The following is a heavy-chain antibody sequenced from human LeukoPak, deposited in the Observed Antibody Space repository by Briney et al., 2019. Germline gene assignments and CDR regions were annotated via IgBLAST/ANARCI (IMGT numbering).Heavy chain of an antibody. Sequence: PSETLSLTCAVSGGSISSGGYSWSWIRQPPGKGLEWIGEINHSGSTNYNPSLKSRVTISVDTSKNQFSLKLSSVTAADTAVYYCARGSAAGWGKYYFDYWGQGTLVTVSS. CDR3: ARGSAAGWGKYYFDY. D-gene: IGHD6-13*01. CDR2: INHSGST. V-gene: IGHV4-34*01. CDR1: GGSISSGGYS. J-gene: IGHJ4*02.